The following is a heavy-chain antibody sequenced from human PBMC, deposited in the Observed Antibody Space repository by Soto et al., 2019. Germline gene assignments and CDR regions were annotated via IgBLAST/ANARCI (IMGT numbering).Heavy chain of an antibody. D-gene: IGHD2-2*01. CDR2: IYYSGST. CDR3: ARFNIVVVPAAISGWFDP. J-gene: IGHJ5*02. V-gene: IGHV4-59*01. CDR1: GGSISSCY. Sequence: SETLSLTCTVSGGSISSCYWSWIRQPPGKGLEWIGYIYYSGSTNYNPSLKSRVTISVDTSKNQFSLKLSSVTAADTAVYYCARFNIVVVPAAISGWFDPWGQGTLVTVSS.